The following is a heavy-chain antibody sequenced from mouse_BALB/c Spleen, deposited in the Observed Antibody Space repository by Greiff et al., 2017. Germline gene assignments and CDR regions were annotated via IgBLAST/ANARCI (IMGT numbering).Heavy chain of an antibody. CDR2: IWSGGST. D-gene: IGHD2-3*01. Sequence: VQVVESGPGLVQPSQSLSITCTVSGFSLTSYGVHWVRQSPGKGLEWLGVIWSGGSTDYNAAFISRLSISKDNSKSQVFFKMNSLQANDTAIYYCARNSIYDGSAWFAYWGQGTLVTVSA. V-gene: IGHV2-2*02. J-gene: IGHJ3*01. CDR1: GFSLTSYG. CDR3: ARNSIYDGSAWFAY.